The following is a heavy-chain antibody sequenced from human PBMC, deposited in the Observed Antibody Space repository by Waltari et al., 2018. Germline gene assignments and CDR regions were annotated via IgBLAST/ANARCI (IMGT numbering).Heavy chain of an antibody. J-gene: IGHJ4*02. CDR2: INPDGSQK. CDR1: GFTFNTYW. V-gene: IGHV3-7*01. D-gene: IGHD3-10*01. Sequence: EVQLVESGGGLVQPGGSLRLSCAASGFTFNTYWMKWIRQAPGKGLEWVANINPDGSQKFYVDSVKGRFTVSRDNAQNSLYQQMNNLRAEDTAVYYCTTLARGESGDYWGQGTLVTVSS. CDR3: TTLARGESGDY.